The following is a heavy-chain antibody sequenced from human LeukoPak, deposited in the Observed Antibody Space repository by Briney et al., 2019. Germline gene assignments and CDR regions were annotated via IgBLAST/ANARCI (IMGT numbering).Heavy chain of an antibody. CDR3: ARGRNLGCFDY. CDR1: GFTFSSYA. Sequence: PGGSLRLSCAASGFTFSSYAMPWVRQAPGKGLEWVAVISYDGSNKYYADSVKGRFTISRDNSKNTLYLQMNSLRAEDTAVYYCARGRNLGCFDYWGQGTLVTVSS. D-gene: IGHD1-14*01. CDR2: ISYDGSNK. J-gene: IGHJ4*02. V-gene: IGHV3-30*04.